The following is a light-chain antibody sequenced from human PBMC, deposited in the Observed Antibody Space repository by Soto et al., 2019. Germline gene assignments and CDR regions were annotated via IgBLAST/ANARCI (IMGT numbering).Light chain of an antibody. CDR3: SSYTTSITYV. Sequence: QSVLTQPASVSGSPGQSIAISCTGTTSDVGGYNYVSWYQQHPGKVPKLLIHEVSNRPSGVSNPFSGSKSGNTASLTISGLQAEDEVDYYCSSYTTSITYVFGTGTKVTV. J-gene: IGLJ1*01. V-gene: IGLV2-14*01. CDR2: EVS. CDR1: TSDVGGYNY.